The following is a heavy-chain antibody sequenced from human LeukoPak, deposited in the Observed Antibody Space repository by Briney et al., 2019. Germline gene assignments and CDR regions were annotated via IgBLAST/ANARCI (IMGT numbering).Heavy chain of an antibody. CDR2: IGPNSGGT. D-gene: IGHD4-23*01. J-gene: IGHJ4*02. V-gene: IGHV1-2*02. CDR1: GYTFTDYH. CDR3: ARANTIMTTVVTSFDS. Sequence: ASVKVSFKASGYTFTDYHIHWVRQAPGQGLEWMGWIGPNSGGTDYAQKFQGRVTMTRDTSISTAYLVLSRLASDDTAVYYCARANTIMTTVVTSFDSWGQGTLATVSS.